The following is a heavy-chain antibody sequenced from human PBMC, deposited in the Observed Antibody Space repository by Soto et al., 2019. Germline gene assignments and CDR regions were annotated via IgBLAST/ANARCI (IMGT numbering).Heavy chain of an antibody. J-gene: IGHJ4*02. CDR3: AAAGIAALDY. V-gene: IGHV1-58*01. Sequence: SAKVSCQASGFTFTSSAVQWVRKARGQRLEWIGWIVAGSGNTKYGQKFQERVTITRDMSTSTADMELSSLRSEDTAVYYCAAAGIAALDYGAQGTLVPVSS. CDR2: IVAGSGNT. CDR1: GFTFTSSA. D-gene: IGHD6-6*01.